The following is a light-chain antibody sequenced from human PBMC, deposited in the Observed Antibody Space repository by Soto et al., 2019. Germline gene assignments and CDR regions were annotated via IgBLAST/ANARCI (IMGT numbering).Light chain of an antibody. CDR1: QSLLHSNGYNY. V-gene: IGKV2-28*01. CDR2: LGS. J-gene: IGKJ2*01. CDR3: MQALQTPRT. Sequence: DIVMTQSPLSLPVTPGEPASISCRSSQSLLHSNGYNYLDWYLQKPGQSPQLLIYLGSNRASGVPDRFSGRGSGTDFTLKISRVEAEDVGVYYCMQALQTPRTFGQGTKLDIK.